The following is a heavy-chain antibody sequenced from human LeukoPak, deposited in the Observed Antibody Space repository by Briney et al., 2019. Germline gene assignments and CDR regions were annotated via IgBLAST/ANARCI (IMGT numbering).Heavy chain of an antibody. CDR3: ARDVHGALDF. V-gene: IGHV3-7*01. CDR2: IRGDAGDK. CDR1: GFTFSRYW. J-gene: IGHJ4*02. Sequence: PAGSLRLSCAVSGFTFSRYWMAWGRHAPGKGLEWVANIRGDAGDKGYADSVRERFTISTGNGTNSLYLQMNSLRAEDTAVYYCARDVHGALDFWGQGTLVVVSS. D-gene: IGHD4/OR15-4a*01.